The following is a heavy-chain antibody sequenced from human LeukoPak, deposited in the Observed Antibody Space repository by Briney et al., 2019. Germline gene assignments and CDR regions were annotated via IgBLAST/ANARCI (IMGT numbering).Heavy chain of an antibody. CDR1: GFTFSSYS. Sequence: PGGSLRLSCAVSGFTFSSYSMNWVRQAPGKGLEWVSYISSSSSSIYYADSVKGRFTISRDNAKNSLSLQMNSLRDEDTAVYYCAREKYSASWGQGTLVTVSS. J-gene: IGHJ4*02. D-gene: IGHD2/OR15-2a*01. V-gene: IGHV3-48*02. CDR2: ISSSSSSI. CDR3: AREKYSAS.